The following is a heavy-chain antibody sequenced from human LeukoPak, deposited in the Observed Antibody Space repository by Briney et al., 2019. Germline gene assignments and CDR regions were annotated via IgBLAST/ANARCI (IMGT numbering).Heavy chain of an antibody. CDR1: GGSISTYY. CDR3: ARAQVDYNNGPGFQGYYSYGMDV. J-gene: IGHJ6*02. Sequence: SETLSLTCTVSGGSISTYYGNWIRQAPGKGPEWIGYIYYSGSTNYNPSLKSRVTISVDTSRNQFSLKLSSVTAADTAVYYCARAQVDYNNGPGFQGYYSYGMDVWGQGTTVTVSS. V-gene: IGHV4-59*01. D-gene: IGHD4-11*01. CDR2: IYYSGST.